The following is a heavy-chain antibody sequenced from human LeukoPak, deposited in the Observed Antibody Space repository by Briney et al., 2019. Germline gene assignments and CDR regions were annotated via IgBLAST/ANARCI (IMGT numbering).Heavy chain of an antibody. V-gene: IGHV3-66*02. D-gene: IGHD6-13*01. CDR3: ARAKWQLDPEGYFDY. CDR2: IYSGGST. J-gene: IGHJ4*02. Sequence: GGSLRLSCAASGFTVSSNYMSWVRQAPGKGLEWVSVIYSGGSTYYADSVKGRFTISRDNSKNTLYLQVNSLRAEDTAVYYCARAKWQLDPEGYFDYWGQGTLVTVSS. CDR1: GFTVSSNY.